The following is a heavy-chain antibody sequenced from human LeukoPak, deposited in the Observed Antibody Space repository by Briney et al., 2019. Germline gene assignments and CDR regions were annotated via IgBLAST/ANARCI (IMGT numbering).Heavy chain of an antibody. Sequence: GGSLRLSCAASGFTFSSYGMHWARQAPGKGLEWVAVIWYDGSNKYYADSVKGRFTITRDNSKNTLYLQMNSLRAEDTAVYYCARGEYYYGSGSPSTFDYWGQGTLVTVSS. CDR2: IWYDGSNK. J-gene: IGHJ4*02. D-gene: IGHD3-10*01. CDR1: GFTFSSYG. CDR3: ARGEYYYGSGSPSTFDY. V-gene: IGHV3-33*01.